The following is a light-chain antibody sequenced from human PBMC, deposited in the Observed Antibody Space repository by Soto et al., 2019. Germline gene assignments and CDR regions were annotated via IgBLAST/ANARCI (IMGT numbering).Light chain of an antibody. CDR1: QSVRNS. CDR3: QNYYDWPTWT. V-gene: IGKV3-15*01. CDR2: DTS. Sequence: EKVLNPVPGPPSVLPRKRATPSRRARQSVRNSLAWYQQKPGQAPRLLIYDTSTRATGIPARFSGSGSGTEFTLTISSLQSEDFAVYYCQNYYDWPTWTFGQGTKV. J-gene: IGKJ1*01.